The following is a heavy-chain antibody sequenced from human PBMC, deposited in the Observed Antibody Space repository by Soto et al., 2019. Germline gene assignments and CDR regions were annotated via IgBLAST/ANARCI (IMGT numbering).Heavy chain of an antibody. CDR2: IYYSGST. V-gene: IGHV4-59*08. Sequence: QVQLQESGPGLVKPSETLSLTCTVSGGSISSYYWSWIRQPPGKGLEWIGYIYYSGSTNYNPTLKSRVPIPVDTSKSQFSLKLSSVTDADTAVYYCASTALTARFREVWFDPRGQGTLVTVSS. J-gene: IGHJ5*02. CDR3: ASTALTARFREVWFDP. CDR1: GGSISSYY. D-gene: IGHD3-10*01.